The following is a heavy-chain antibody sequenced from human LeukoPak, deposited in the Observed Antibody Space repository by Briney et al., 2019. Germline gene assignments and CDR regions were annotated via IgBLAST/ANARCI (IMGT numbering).Heavy chain of an antibody. CDR3: ARTLSGIVATTFDY. V-gene: IGHV4-59*01. CDR2: IYYSGST. D-gene: IGHD5-12*01. CDR1: GGSISSYY. Sequence: SETLSLTCTVSGGSISSYYWSWIRQPPGKGLEWIGYIYYSGSTNYNPSLKSRVTISVDTSKNQFSLKLSSVTAADTAVYYCARTLSGIVATTFDYWGQGTLVTVSS. J-gene: IGHJ4*02.